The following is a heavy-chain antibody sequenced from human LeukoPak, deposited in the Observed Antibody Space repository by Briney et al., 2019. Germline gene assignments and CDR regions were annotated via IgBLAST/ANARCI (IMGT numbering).Heavy chain of an antibody. CDR3: ARGPRIAARRTTSFDY. Sequence: SETLSLTCTVSGGSISSYYWSWIRQPPGKGLEWIGEINHSGSTNYNPSLKSRVTISVDTSKNQFSLKLSSVTAADTAVYYCARGPRIAARRTTSFDYWGQGTLVTVSS. CDR2: INHSGST. V-gene: IGHV4-34*01. J-gene: IGHJ4*02. D-gene: IGHD6-6*01. CDR1: GGSISSYY.